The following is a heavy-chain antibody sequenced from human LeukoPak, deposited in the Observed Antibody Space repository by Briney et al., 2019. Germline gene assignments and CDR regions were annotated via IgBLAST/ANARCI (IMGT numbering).Heavy chain of an antibody. CDR3: ARGSSPYYDSSGYSFFDY. CDR1: GYTFTGYY. D-gene: IGHD3-22*01. J-gene: IGHJ4*02. Sequence: ASVKVSCKASGYTFTGYYMHWVRQAPGQGLEWMGWINPNSGGTNYAQKLQGRVTMTRDTSISTAYMELSRLRSDDTAVYYCARGSSPYYDSSGYSFFDYWGQGTLVTVSS. V-gene: IGHV1-2*02. CDR2: INPNSGGT.